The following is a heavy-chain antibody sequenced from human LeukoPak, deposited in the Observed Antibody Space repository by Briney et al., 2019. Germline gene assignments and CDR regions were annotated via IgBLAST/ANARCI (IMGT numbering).Heavy chain of an antibody. CDR3: ARNAAAGTTAYGMDV. D-gene: IGHD6-13*01. CDR1: GGTFSSYA. Sequence: ASVKVSCKASGGTFSSYAISWVRQAPGQGLEWMGRIIPILGIANYAQKFQGRVTITADKSTSTAYMELSSLRSEDTAVYYCARNAAAGTTAYGMDVWGQGTTVTVSS. CDR2: IIPILGIA. J-gene: IGHJ6*02. V-gene: IGHV1-69*04.